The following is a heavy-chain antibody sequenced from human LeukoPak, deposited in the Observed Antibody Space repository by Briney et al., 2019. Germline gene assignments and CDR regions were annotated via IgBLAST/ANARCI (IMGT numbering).Heavy chain of an antibody. V-gene: IGHV4-59*08. CDR1: GGSISSYY. D-gene: IGHD2-2*01. Sequence: SETLSLTCTVSGGSISSYYWSWIRQPPGKGLEWIGYIYYSGSTNHNPSLKSRVTISVDTSKNQFSLKLSSVTAADTAVYYCARHVYCSSTSCYYYFDYRGQGTLVTVSS. CDR2: IYYSGST. CDR3: ARHVYCSSTSCYYYFDY. J-gene: IGHJ4*02.